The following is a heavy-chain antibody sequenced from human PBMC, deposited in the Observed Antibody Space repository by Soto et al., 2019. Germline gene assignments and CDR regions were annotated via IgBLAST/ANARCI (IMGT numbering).Heavy chain of an antibody. V-gene: IGHV3-48*02. J-gene: IGHJ6*02. CDR3: ARDLGDCTNGVCKKYYYCMDV. Sequence: GGSLRLSCAAAGFTFSSYSMNWVRQAAGKGLEWVSYISSSSSTIYYADSVKGRFNISRDNAKNSLYLQMNSLRDEDTAVYYCARDLGDCTNGVCKKYYYCMDVWGQGTTVTVSS. CDR2: ISSSSSTI. D-gene: IGHD2-8*01. CDR1: GFTFSSYS.